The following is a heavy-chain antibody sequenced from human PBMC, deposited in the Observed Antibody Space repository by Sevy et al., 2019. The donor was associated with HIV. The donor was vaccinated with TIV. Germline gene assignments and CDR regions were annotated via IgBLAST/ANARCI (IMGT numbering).Heavy chain of an antibody. CDR2: INSAGT. CDR1: GSTFSDDY. D-gene: IGHD1-1*01. CDR3: ATSANLDTSWFDP. V-gene: IGHV1-2*02. Sequence: PSVKVSCKTSGSTFSDDYIHWVRQAPVERLEWMGWINSAGTNYAETFQGRVTMTRDASITTAYMELNSLRSDDTATYYCATSANLDTSWFDPWGQGVVVTVSS. J-gene: IGHJ5*02.